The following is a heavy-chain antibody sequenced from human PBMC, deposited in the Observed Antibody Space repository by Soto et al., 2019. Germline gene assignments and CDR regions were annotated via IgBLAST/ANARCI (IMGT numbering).Heavy chain of an antibody. Sequence: SETLSLTCGVSGYSISSGYYWGWIRQPPGKGLEWIGGIYHSGSTYYSASLKSRVTISVDTSKNQFSLKVTSVTAADTAVYYCARVGGSFHGWFDPWGQGALVTVSS. CDR2: IYHSGST. V-gene: IGHV4-38-2*01. D-gene: IGHD1-26*01. CDR1: GYSISSGYY. CDR3: ARVGGSFHGWFDP. J-gene: IGHJ5*02.